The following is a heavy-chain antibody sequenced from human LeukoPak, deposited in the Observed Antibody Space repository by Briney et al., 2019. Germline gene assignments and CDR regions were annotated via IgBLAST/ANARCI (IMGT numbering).Heavy chain of an antibody. D-gene: IGHD6-19*01. CDR3: AKGIYSSGWSYFDY. CDR1: GFTFSNSA. J-gene: IGHJ4*01. Sequence: QPGGSLRLSCAASGFTFSNSAMSWVRQAPGKGLEWVSTLSGSGITTYYADSVKGRFTISRDNSKNTLYLQMNGLRAEDTAVYYCAKGIYSSGWSYFDYWGHGTLVTVSS. CDR2: LSGSGITT. V-gene: IGHV3-23*01.